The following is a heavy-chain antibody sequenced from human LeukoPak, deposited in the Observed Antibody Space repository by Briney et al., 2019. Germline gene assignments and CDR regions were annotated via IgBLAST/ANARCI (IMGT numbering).Heavy chain of an antibody. V-gene: IGHV3-74*01. D-gene: IGHD4-11*01. Sequence: PGGSLRLSCAASRFPFSSYWMHWVRQAPGKGLVWVSRINGDGSITTYADSVKGRFTISRDNAKNMLYLQMNSLRAEDTAVYYCAREDHSNYNYWGQGTLVTVSS. CDR3: AREDHSNYNY. J-gene: IGHJ4*02. CDR2: INGDGSIT. CDR1: RFPFSSYW.